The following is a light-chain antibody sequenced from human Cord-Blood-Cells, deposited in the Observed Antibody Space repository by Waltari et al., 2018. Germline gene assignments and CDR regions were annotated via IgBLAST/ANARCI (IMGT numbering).Light chain of an antibody. Sequence: DIQMTQSPSSLSASVGDRVTITCRASKSISSYLNWYQQKPGKAPKLLIYAASSLQSGGPSRFSGSGSGTDFTLTISSLQPEDVATYYCQQSYSTPLFPFGPGTKVDIK. V-gene: IGKV1-39*01. J-gene: IGKJ3*01. CDR2: AAS. CDR3: QQSYSTPLFP. CDR1: KSISSY.